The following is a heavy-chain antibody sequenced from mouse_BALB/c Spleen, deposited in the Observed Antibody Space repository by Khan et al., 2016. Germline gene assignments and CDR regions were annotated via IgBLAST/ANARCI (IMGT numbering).Heavy chain of an antibody. J-gene: IGHJ4*01. CDR2: IRNKANNLAT. V-gene: IGHV6-6*01. D-gene: IGHD2-4*01. Sequence: EVKLEESGGGLVQPGGSMKLSCAASGFTFSDAWMDWVRQSPEKGLEWVAEIRNKANNLATLYAESVKGRFTISCDDSNSSVYMQLNSLRTEDTGIYYGDRNDYDGGAWDYWGHGTSVTVSS. CDR1: GFTFSDAW. CDR3: DRNDYDGGAWDY.